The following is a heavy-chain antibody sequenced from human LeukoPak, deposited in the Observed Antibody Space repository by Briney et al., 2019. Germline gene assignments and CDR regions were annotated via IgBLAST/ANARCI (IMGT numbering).Heavy chain of an antibody. CDR2: IKSKTDGGTT. CDR3: TTDLQYYDYVWGSYRSDY. CDR1: GFTFSNAW. D-gene: IGHD3-16*02. Sequence: PGGSLRLSCAASGFTFSNAWMSWVRQAPGKGLEWVGRIKSKTDGGTTDYAAPVKGRFTISRDDSKNTLYLQMNSLKTEDTAVYYCTTDLQYYDYVWGSYRSDYWGQGTLVTVSS. J-gene: IGHJ4*02. V-gene: IGHV3-15*01.